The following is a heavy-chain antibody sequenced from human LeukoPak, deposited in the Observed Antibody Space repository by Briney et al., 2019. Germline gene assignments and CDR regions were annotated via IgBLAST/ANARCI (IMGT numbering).Heavy chain of an antibody. CDR2: IYYSGST. Sequence: SETLSLTCSVSGGSISSYYWSWIRQPPGKGLEWIGYIYYSGSTNYNPSLKSRVTISVDTSKNQFSLKLSSVTAADTAVYYCARALDYDFWSGPSLHYYMDVWGKGTTVTVSS. D-gene: IGHD3-3*01. CDR3: ARALDYDFWSGPSLHYYMDV. V-gene: IGHV4-59*01. J-gene: IGHJ6*03. CDR1: GGSISSYY.